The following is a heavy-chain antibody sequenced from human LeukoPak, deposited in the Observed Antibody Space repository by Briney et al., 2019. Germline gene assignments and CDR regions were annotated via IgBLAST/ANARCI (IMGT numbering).Heavy chain of an antibody. J-gene: IGHJ4*02. CDR2: ISAYNGNT. D-gene: IGHD3-10*01. CDR1: GYTFTIYG. Sequence: EASVKVSCKTSGYTFTIYGISWVRQTPGQGLEWMGWISAYNGNTNYAQKLQGRVTMTTDTSTSTAYMELRSLRSDDTAVYYCARDPMVRGVIKGNYFDYWGQGTLVTVSS. CDR3: ARDPMVRGVIKGNYFDY. V-gene: IGHV1-18*01.